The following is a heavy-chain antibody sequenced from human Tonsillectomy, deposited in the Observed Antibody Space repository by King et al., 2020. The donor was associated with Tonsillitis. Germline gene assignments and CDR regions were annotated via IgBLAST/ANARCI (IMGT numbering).Heavy chain of an antibody. J-gene: IGHJ6*02. CDR1: GFTFNDYY. CDR2: INRSGST. Sequence: VQLVESGGGLVKPGGSLRLSCAASGFTFNDYYMSWILQAPGMGLEGVSHINRSGSTFADSVKGRLTSSRDNAKNSLYLQMISLRAEDTAVYYCARGGGDYGDLFGYGMDVWGQGTTVTVSS. D-gene: IGHD4-17*01. CDR3: ARGGGDYGDLFGYGMDV. V-gene: IGHV3-11*01.